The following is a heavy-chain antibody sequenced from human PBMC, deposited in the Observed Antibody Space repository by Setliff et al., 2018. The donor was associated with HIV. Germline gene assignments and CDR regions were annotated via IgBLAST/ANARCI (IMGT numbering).Heavy chain of an antibody. CDR2: MNPNSGNT. J-gene: IGHJ6*03. CDR3: ARGYLISGTQKSYYMDV. CDR1: GYIFTSYD. D-gene: IGHD1-26*01. Sequence: ASVKVSCKASGYIFTSYDINWVRQATGQGLEWMGWMNPNSGNTGYAQKFQGRVTITRDTSINTAYMELGSLRSEDTAVYYCARGYLISGTQKSYYMDVWGKGTTVTVSS. V-gene: IGHV1-8*03.